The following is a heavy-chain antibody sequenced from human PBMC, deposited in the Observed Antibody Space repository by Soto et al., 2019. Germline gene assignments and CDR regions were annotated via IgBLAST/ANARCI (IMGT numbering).Heavy chain of an antibody. CDR3: ARHGWRNDFWGGYYSY. D-gene: IGHD3-3*01. Sequence: QVQLVQSGAEVKKSGSSVKVSCKASGGPFSINSISWVRQAPGQGLEWMGGLIPLSDKGYYAQKFQGRVTITADKSTRTAYMEVRSLTSEDTAVYYCARHGWRNDFWGGYYSYWGQGTLVTVSS. CDR2: LIPLSDKG. V-gene: IGHV1-69*06. J-gene: IGHJ1*01. CDR1: GGPFSINS.